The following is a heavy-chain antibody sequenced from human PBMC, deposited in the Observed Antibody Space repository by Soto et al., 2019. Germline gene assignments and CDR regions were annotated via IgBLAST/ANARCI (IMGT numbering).Heavy chain of an antibody. CDR1: GYTFTSYY. D-gene: IGHD2-2*01. Sequence: VRXSCKASGYTFTSYYIHWVRQAPGQGLEWMGWINPNSGVTNYAQNFQGRVTMTRDTSISTAYMELSRLRSDDTAVYYGARDQRYALVRWGQGTVVTVSS. V-gene: IGHV1-2*02. CDR2: INPNSGVT. CDR3: ARDQRYALVR. J-gene: IGHJ4*02.